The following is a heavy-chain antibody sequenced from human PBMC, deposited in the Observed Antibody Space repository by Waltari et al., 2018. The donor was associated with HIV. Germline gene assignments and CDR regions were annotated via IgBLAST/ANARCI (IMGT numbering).Heavy chain of an antibody. CDR3: ARSPYYYDSSGYYLFYFDY. CDR2: IKQDGSEK. J-gene: IGHJ4*02. CDR1: GFTFSRYW. D-gene: IGHD3-22*01. Sequence: GSLRLSCAASGFTFSRYWMSWVRQAPGKGLEWVANIKQDGSEKYYVDSVKGRFTISRDNAKNSLYLQMNSLRAEDTAVYYCARSPYYYDSSGYYLFYFDYWGQGTLVTVSS. V-gene: IGHV3-7*01.